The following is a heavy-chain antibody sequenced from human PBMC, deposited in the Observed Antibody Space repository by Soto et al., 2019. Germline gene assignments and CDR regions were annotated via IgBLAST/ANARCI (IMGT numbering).Heavy chain of an antibody. V-gene: IGHV3-48*02. Sequence: GGSLRLSCAASGFTFSSYSMNWVRQAPGKGLEWVSYISSSSTIYYADSVKGRFTISRDNAKNSLYLQMNSLRDEDTAVYYCARDVYYDSSGYYYGGFCYYWGQGTLVTVSS. J-gene: IGHJ4*02. CDR3: ARDVYYDSSGYYYGGFCYY. D-gene: IGHD3-22*01. CDR2: ISSSSTI. CDR1: GFTFSSYS.